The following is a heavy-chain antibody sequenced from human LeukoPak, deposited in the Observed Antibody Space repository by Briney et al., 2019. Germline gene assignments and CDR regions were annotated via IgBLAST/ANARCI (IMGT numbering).Heavy chain of an antibody. V-gene: IGHV3-11*06. D-gene: IGHD3-10*01. CDR1: GFTFSDYY. CDR2: ISSSSSYT. J-gene: IGHJ4*02. Sequence: GGSLRLSCAASGFTFSDYYMSWIRQAPGKGLEWVSYISSSSSYTNYADSVKGRFTISRDNAKNSLYLQMNSLRAEDTAVYYCARAPSPMVPYYFDYWGQGTLVTVS. CDR3: ARAPSPMVPYYFDY.